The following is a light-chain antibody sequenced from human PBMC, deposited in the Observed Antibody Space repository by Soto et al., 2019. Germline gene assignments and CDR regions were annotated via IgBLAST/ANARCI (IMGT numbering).Light chain of an antibody. CDR2: GAS. CDR1: QSVSSSY. Sequence: IVLTQSPGTLSLSPGERATLSCRASQSVSSSYLAWYQQKPGQAPRLLIYGASSRATGIPDRFSGSGSGTDFSLPISRLEPADFAVYYCQQYGSSPKYTFGQGTKLEIK. CDR3: QQYGSSPKYT. J-gene: IGKJ2*01. V-gene: IGKV3-20*01.